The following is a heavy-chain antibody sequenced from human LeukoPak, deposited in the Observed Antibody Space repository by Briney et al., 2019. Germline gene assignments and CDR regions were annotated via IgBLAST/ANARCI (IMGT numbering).Heavy chain of an antibody. J-gene: IGHJ4*02. V-gene: IGHV4-39*01. CDR1: GGSISTDHYY. D-gene: IGHD1-1*01. Sequence: SETLSLTCTVPGGSISTDHYYWAWIRQPPGKGLEWVASIYYTGATYYNLSLKSRLTISIDTSNNQFSLTLSSVRAADTAVYYCPTGYATGPDYWGQGTLVTVSS. CDR2: IYYTGAT. CDR3: PTGYATGPDY.